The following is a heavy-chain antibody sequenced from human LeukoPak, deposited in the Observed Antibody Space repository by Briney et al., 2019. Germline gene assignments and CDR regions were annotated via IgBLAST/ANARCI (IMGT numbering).Heavy chain of an antibody. Sequence: GSLRLSCAASGFTFSSYGMHWVRQAPGKGLEWVAVISYDGSNKYYADSVKGRFTISRDNSKNTLYLQMNSLRAEDTAVYYCAKDIPRGYGFDYWGQGTLVTVSS. CDR2: ISYDGSNK. V-gene: IGHV3-30*18. CDR1: GFTFSSYG. D-gene: IGHD5-18*01. J-gene: IGHJ4*02. CDR3: AKDIPRGYGFDY.